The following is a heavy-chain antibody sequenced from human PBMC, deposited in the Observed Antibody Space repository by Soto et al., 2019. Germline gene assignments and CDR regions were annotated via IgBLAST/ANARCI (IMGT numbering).Heavy chain of an antibody. Sequence: QVQLVESGGGVVQPGRSLRLSCVGSGFTFSSYGMHWVRQAPGKGLEWLAVISFDGNYKYHADSVKGRFTISRDNSKILVFGELRNLRVEQRLVYYCVKYNFRGGSYESWYFDLGGRGTLVTVSS. CDR1: GFTFSSYG. D-gene: IGHD2-15*01. CDR3: VKYNFRGGSYESWYFDL. J-gene: IGHJ2*01. CDR2: ISFDGNYK. V-gene: IGHV3-30*18.